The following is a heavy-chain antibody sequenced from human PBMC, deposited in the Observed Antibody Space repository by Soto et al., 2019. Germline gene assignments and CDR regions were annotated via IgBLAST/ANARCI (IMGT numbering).Heavy chain of an antibody. J-gene: IGHJ4*02. D-gene: IGHD1-7*01. V-gene: IGHV3-30-3*01. CDR2: ISYDGSNK. CDR3: ARDPDTGTSDY. CDR1: GFTFSSYA. Sequence: QVQLVESGGGVVQPGRSLRLSCAASGFTFSSYAMHWVRQAPGKGLEWVAVISYDGSNKYYADSVKGRFTISRDNSKNTLYLQMNSLRAEDPAVYYCARDPDTGTSDYWGQGTLVTVSS.